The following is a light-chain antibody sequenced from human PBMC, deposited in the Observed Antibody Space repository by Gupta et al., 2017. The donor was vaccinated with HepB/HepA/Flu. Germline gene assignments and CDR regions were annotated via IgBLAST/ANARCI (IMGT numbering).Light chain of an antibody. CDR1: RSLVSTDGNTY. CDR2: KVS. V-gene: IGKV2-30*01. J-gene: IGKJ2*01. Sequence: DVVLTQSPLSLPVTLGQPASISCTSSRSLVSTDGNTYFDWFHQGPGQSPRRLIYKVSKRDSGVPDRFSGSGSGTDFTMKISRVEAEDLGVYYCMPYTVGPHTFGQGTKLEIK. CDR3: MPYTVGPHT.